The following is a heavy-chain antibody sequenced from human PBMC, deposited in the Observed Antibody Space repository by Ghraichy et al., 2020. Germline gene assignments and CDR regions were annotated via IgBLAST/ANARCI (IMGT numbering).Heavy chain of an antibody. CDR3: ARLESIVGATKGTTNFDY. CDR2: IIPILGIA. D-gene: IGHD1-26*01. Sequence: SVKVSCKASGDTFSSYAISWVRQAPGHGLEWMGRIIPILGIANYAQKFQGRVTITADKSTSTAYMELSSLRSEDTAVYYCARLESIVGATKGTTNFDYWGQGTLVTVSS. J-gene: IGHJ4*02. V-gene: IGHV1-69*04. CDR1: GDTFSSYA.